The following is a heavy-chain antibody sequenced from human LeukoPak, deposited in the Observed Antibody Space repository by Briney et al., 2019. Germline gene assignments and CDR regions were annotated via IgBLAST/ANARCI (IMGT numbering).Heavy chain of an antibody. J-gene: IGHJ4*02. CDR2: ISWNSGSI. D-gene: IGHD3-22*01. V-gene: IGHV3-9*01. CDR1: GFTFDDYA. CDR3: AKGKWLLYYFDY. Sequence: GGSLRLSCAASGFTFDDYAMHWVRQAPGKGLEWVSGISWNSGSIGYADSVKGRFTISRDNAKNSLYLQMNSLSAEDTALYYCAKGKWLLYYFDYWGQGTLVTVSS.